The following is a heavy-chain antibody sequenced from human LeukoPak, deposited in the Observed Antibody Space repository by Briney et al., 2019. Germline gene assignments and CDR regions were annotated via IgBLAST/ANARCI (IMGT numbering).Heavy chain of an antibody. J-gene: IGHJ4*02. CDR2: IHYSGST. Sequence: SETLSLTCTVSGASISSSSYYWGWLRQPPGTGLEWIATIHYSGSTYHNPSLKSRVTMSVDTSKNQFSLKLSSVTAADTAVYYCARHPSGSSFDYWGQGTLVTVSS. CDR3: ARHPSGSSFDY. CDR1: GASISSSSYY. D-gene: IGHD3-22*01. V-gene: IGHV4-39*01.